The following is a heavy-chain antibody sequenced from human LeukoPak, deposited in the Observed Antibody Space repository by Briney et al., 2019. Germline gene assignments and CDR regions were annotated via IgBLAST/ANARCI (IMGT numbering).Heavy chain of an antibody. D-gene: IGHD7-27*01. J-gene: IGHJ4*02. V-gene: IGHV1-8*01. CDR2: MSPNCGDT. Sequence: ASVKVSCKASGYTFTSYDFNWVRQATGQRPEWMGWMSPNCGDTGYAQKFQDRVTMTRNTSISTAYMELSSLRSDDTAVYYCARGPPNWGYDYWGPGTLVTVSS. CDR1: GYTFTSYD. CDR3: ARGPPNWGYDY.